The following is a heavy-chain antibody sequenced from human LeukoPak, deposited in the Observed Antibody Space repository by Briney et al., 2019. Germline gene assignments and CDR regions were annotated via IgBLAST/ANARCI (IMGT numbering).Heavy chain of an antibody. Sequence: PGGSLRLSCAASGFTFSSYARSWIRQAPGKGLEWVSTISGSGGSTYYADSVKGRFTISTANSKNPLYLQMHGLRAEDTAVYSCAKDLYDSSGYPTDSWGQGTLVTVSS. CDR1: GFTFSSYA. CDR3: AKDLYDSSGYPTDS. D-gene: IGHD3-22*01. V-gene: IGHV3-23*01. J-gene: IGHJ4*02. CDR2: ISGSGGST.